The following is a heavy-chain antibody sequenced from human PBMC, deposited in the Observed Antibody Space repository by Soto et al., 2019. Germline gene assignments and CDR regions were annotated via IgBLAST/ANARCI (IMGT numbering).Heavy chain of an antibody. CDR3: ARARFDSWSHIYYGWDV. V-gene: IGHV4-34*01. D-gene: IGHD3-3*01. CDR2: ITHGGST. J-gene: IGHJ6*02. Sequence: SETLSLTWVVYGGSFSSYSWTWLGQSPGKGLEWIGEITHGGSTDYNPALKSRLVMSVDTSKNQFSLRVTSVTAADAAVYFCARARFDSWSHIYYGWDVWGQGTTVTVSS. CDR1: GGSFSSYS.